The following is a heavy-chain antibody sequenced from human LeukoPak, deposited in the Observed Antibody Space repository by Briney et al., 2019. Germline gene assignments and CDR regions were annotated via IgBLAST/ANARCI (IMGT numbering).Heavy chain of an antibody. CDR3: AFGELPNDY. D-gene: IGHD3-10*01. CDR2: IYYSGST. J-gene: IGHJ4*02. V-gene: IGHV4-31*03. CDR1: GGSISRGGHF. Sequence: SETLSLTCTVSGGSISRGGHFWSWTRQHPGKGLEWIGYIYYSGSTYYNPSLKSRVNISVDTSKNQFSLRLNSVTAADTAVYYCAFGELPNDYWGQGTLVTVSS.